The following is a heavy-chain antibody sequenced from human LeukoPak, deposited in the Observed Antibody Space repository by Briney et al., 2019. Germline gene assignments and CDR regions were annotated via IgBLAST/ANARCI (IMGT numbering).Heavy chain of an antibody. CDR3: AKGSRSLRLGEAGDY. J-gene: IGHJ4*02. CDR1: GFTFSSYG. Sequence: GGSLRLSCAASGFTFSSYGMSWVRQAPGKGLEWVSSISGSGGTTYYADSVKGRFTLSRDNSKNTLYLQMNSLRAEDTAVYYCAKGSRSLRLGEAGDYWGQGTLVTVSS. D-gene: IGHD3-10*01. V-gene: IGHV3-23*01. CDR2: ISGSGGTT.